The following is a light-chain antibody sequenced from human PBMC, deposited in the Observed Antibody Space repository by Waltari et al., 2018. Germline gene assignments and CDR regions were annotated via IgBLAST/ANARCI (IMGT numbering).Light chain of an antibody. CDR1: QSVSSNY. V-gene: IGKV3-20*01. CDR2: GAS. CDR3: QQYGSSAFT. J-gene: IGKJ3*01. Sequence: EIVLTPSPGTLSLSPGERATLSCRASQSVSSNYLAWYQPKPGQAPRLLIYGASSRATGIPDRVSGSGSGTDFNLTISRLEPEDFAVYYCQQYGSSAFTFGPGTKVDIK.